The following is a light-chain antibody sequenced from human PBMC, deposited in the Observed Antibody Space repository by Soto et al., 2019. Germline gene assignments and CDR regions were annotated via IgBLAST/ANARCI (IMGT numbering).Light chain of an antibody. Sequence: DIVFTQPPGTLSFSPGERGTLSCRASQSVNSNHLAWYQQEPGQAPRLLIYGASSRDTGVPDRFSGSGSGTDFTLTINRLEPEDCAVYYCQQYGSPLWTFGQGTKVDIK. CDR1: QSVNSNH. V-gene: IGKV3-20*01. CDR2: GAS. CDR3: QQYGSPLWT. J-gene: IGKJ1*01.